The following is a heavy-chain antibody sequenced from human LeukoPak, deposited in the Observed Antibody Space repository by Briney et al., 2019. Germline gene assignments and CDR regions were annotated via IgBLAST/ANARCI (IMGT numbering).Heavy chain of an antibody. V-gene: IGHV4-30-4*08. CDR3: ARGYSYGSRDY. D-gene: IGHD5-18*01. Sequence: LRLSCAASGFTFSSYSMNWVRQPPGKGLEWIGYIYYSGSTYYNPSLKSRVTISVDTSKNQFSLKLSSVTAADTAVYYCARGYSYGSRDYWGQGTLVTVSS. CDR1: GFTFSSYS. CDR2: IYYSGST. J-gene: IGHJ4*02.